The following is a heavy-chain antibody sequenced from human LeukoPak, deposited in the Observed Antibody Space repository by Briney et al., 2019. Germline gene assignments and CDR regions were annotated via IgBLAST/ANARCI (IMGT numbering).Heavy chain of an antibody. D-gene: IGHD6-19*01. J-gene: IGHJ6*03. V-gene: IGHV3-23*01. CDR1: GFTFNKYA. CDR3: AKRNEAVADGYYYYYMDV. CDR2: ISGSGGST. Sequence: PGGSLRLSCAASGFTFNKYAMSWVRQAPGKGLEWVSAISGSGGSTYYADSVKGRFTISRDNSKNTLYLQMNSLRAEDTAVYYCAKRNEAVADGYYYYYMDVWGKGTTVTVSS.